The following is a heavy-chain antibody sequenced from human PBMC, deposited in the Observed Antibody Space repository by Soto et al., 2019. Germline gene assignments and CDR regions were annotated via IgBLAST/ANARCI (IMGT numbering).Heavy chain of an antibody. Sequence: QVQLVQSGAEVKKPGASVKVSCKTSGYTFTNNGINWVRQAPGQGLAWMGWISGYNGNTAYAKKIQGRVTMTTDTFTRTAYMELRSLTSDDTAVYYCARGSTHFGMDVWGQGTTVTVSS. CDR3: ARGSTHFGMDV. D-gene: IGHD1-1*01. CDR1: GYTFTNNG. V-gene: IGHV1-18*04. CDR2: ISGYNGNT. J-gene: IGHJ6*02.